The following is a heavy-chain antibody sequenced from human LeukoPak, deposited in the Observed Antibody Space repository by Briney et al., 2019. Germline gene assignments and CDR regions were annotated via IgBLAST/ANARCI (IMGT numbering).Heavy chain of an antibody. Sequence: SETLSLTCTVSGGSISSGDYYWGWVRQPPGKGLEWLGYIYYSGRTYYNPSRKSRVTISVDTSKNQFSLKLSSVTAAYTAVYYCARDGYYYDSSGYYGYYYGMDVWGQGTTVTVSS. CDR2: IYYSGRT. J-gene: IGHJ6*02. D-gene: IGHD3-22*01. V-gene: IGHV4-30-4*01. CDR3: ARDGYYYDSSGYYGYYYGMDV. CDR1: GGSISSGDYY.